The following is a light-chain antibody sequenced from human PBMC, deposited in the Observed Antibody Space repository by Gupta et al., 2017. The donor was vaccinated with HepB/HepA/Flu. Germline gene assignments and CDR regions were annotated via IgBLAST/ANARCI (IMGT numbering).Light chain of an antibody. J-gene: IGLJ1*01. V-gene: IGLV3-21*03. CDR2: DDS. CDR3: QVWDSSLGHV. CDR1: NIGNKN. Sequence: SYVLPQPPSVSVAPGKTASITCGGDNIGNKNVHWYQQRPGQAPVVVVYDDSDRPSGIPERFSGSNSGNTATLTISRVEAGDEADYYCQVWDSSLGHVFGTGTKVTVL.